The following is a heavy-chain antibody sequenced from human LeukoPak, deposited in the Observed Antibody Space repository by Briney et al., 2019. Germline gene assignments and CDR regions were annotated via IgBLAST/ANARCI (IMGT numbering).Heavy chain of an antibody. J-gene: IGHJ4*02. CDR2: IWYDGSNK. CDR3: ARRGRGYGSGSYSFDY. Sequence: GGSLRLSCAASGFTFSSYGMHWVRQAPGKGLEWVAVIWYDGSNKYYADSVKGRFTISRDNSKNTLYLQMNSLRAEGTAVYYCARRGRGYGSGSYSFDYWGQGTLVTVSS. CDR1: GFTFSSYG. V-gene: IGHV3-33*01. D-gene: IGHD3-10*01.